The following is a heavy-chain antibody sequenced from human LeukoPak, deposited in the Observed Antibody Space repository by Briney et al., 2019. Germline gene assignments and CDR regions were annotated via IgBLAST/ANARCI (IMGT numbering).Heavy chain of an antibody. J-gene: IGHJ4*02. V-gene: IGHV3-21*05. CDR1: GFTFSSYS. CDR2: ISSTSSYI. CDR3: ARGQASDFDY. Sequence: GGSLRLSSAASGFTFSSYSMNWVRPAPGKGLEWVSYISSTSSYIYYADSVKGRFTISRDNAKNSLYLQMNSLRAEDTAVYYCARGQASDFDYWGQGTLVTVSS.